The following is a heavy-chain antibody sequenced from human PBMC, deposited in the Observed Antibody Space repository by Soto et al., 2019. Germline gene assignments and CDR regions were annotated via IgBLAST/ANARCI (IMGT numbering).Heavy chain of an antibody. V-gene: IGHV1-18*01. CDR1: GYTFTSYG. Sequence: ASVKVSCKASGYTFTSYGISWVRQAPGEGLEWMGWISAYNGNTNYAQKLQGRVTMTTDTSTSTAYMELRSLRSDDTAVYYCARGYCSGGSCSLPYYYMDVWGKGTTVTVSS. D-gene: IGHD2-15*01. J-gene: IGHJ6*03. CDR3: ARGYCSGGSCSLPYYYMDV. CDR2: ISAYNGNT.